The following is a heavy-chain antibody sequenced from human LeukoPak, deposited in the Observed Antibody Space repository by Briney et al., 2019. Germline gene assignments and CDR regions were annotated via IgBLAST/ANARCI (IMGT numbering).Heavy chain of an antibody. V-gene: IGHV3-11*06. CDR2: ISSSSSYT. CDR3: ARDGMWFGEPIYGMDV. D-gene: IGHD3-10*01. Sequence: KPGGSLRLSCAASGFTFSDYYMSWIRQAPGKGLERGSYISSSSSYTNYADSVKGRFTISRDNAKNALYLQMNSLRAEDTAVYYCARDGMWFGEPIYGMDVWGQGTRVSVSS. CDR1: GFTFSDYY. J-gene: IGHJ6*02.